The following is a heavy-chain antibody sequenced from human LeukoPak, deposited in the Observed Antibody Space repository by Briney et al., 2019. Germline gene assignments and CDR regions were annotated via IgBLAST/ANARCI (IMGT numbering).Heavy chain of an antibody. J-gene: IGHJ4*02. CDR3: AKDLTVTTQSSWYFDY. V-gene: IGHV3-23*01. CDR1: GFTFSNYA. Sequence: PGGSLRLSCAASGFTFSNYAMTWVRQAPGKGLEWVSLISGSGSRVYFADSVKGRFTISRDSSKNTLYLQMNSLRAEDTAVYYCAKDLTVTTQSSWYFDYWGQGTLVTVSS. CDR2: ISGSGSRV. D-gene: IGHD4-11*01.